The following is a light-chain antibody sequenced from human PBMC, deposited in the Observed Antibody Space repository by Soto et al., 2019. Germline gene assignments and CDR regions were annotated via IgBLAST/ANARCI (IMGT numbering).Light chain of an antibody. CDR1: QTVISA. CDR2: EVS. CDR3: QQHINWPLT. J-gene: IGKJ4*01. V-gene: IGKV3-11*01. Sequence: EIVLTQSPATLSLSPGERATLSCRASQTVISALAWYQQKPGQAPRLPIYEVSNRATGIPARFSGSGSGADFTLNISSLEPGDFALYYCQQHINWPLTFGGGTKV.